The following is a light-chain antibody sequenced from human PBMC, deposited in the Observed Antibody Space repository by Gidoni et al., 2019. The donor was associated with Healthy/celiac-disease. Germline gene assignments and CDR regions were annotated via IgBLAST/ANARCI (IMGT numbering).Light chain of an antibody. Sequence: DIQMTQSPSSLSASVGDRVTITCQASQDISNYLNWYQQKPGKAPKLLIYDASNLETGVPSRDSGSGSGTDFTFTISSLQPEDIATYYCQQYDNLPMYTFGQGTKLEIK. CDR3: QQYDNLPMYT. J-gene: IGKJ2*01. CDR2: DAS. V-gene: IGKV1-33*01. CDR1: QDISNY.